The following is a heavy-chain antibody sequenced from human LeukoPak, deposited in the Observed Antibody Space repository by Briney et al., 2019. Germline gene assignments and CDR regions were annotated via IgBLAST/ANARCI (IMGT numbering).Heavy chain of an antibody. Sequence: ASVTVSYMASGYTFTGYYMHWVRQAPGQGLEWMGRINPNSGGTNYAQKFQGRVTMTRDTSISTAYMELSRLRSDDTAVYYCARTAENPYDFWSGYSQTNNWFDPWGQGTLVTVSS. V-gene: IGHV1-2*06. CDR2: INPNSGGT. CDR1: GYTFTGYY. CDR3: ARTAENPYDFWSGYSQTNNWFDP. J-gene: IGHJ5*02. D-gene: IGHD3-3*01.